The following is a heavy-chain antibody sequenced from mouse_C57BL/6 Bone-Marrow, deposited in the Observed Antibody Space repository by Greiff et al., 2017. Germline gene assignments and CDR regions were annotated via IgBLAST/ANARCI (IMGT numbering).Heavy chain of an antibody. CDR3: ARIDWYFDV. CDR2: ISNGGGST. J-gene: IGHJ1*03. V-gene: IGHV5-12*01. CDR1: GFTFRDYY. Sequence: EVQLVESGGGLVQPGGSLKLSCAASGFTFRDYYMYWVRQTPEKRLEWVAYISNGGGSTYYPDTVKGRFTISRDNAKNTLYLQMSRLKSEDTAMYYCARIDWYFDVWGTGTTVTVSS.